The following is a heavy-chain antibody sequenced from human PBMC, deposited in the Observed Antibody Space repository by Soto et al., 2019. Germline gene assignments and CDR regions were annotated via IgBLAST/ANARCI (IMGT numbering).Heavy chain of an antibody. CDR3: ARHPSPSLRYFDWSPDYYYGMDV. Sequence: SETLSLTCTFSGGSISSYYWSLIRQPPGKGLEWIGYIYYSGSTNYNPSLKSRVTISVDTSKNQFSLKLSSVTAADTAVYYCARHPSPSLRYFDWSPDYYYGMDVWGQGTTVTVSS. J-gene: IGHJ6*02. CDR1: GGSISSYY. D-gene: IGHD3-9*01. V-gene: IGHV4-59*08. CDR2: IYYSGST.